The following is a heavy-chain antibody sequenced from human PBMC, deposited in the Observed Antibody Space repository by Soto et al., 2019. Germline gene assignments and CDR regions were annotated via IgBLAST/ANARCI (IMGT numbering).Heavy chain of an antibody. CDR1: GDSISRNGCF. V-gene: IGHV4-31*03. Sequence: LSLTCTVSGDSISRNGCFWTWIRQHPGKGLEWIGYIYYSGSSYYNPSLKSRVIISVDTSKNHFSLNLTAVTAAGTAVYYCARGTMLRGPGYYYAMDVWGQGTTVTVSS. J-gene: IGHJ6*02. CDR2: IYYSGSS. CDR3: ARGTMLRGPGYYYAMDV. D-gene: IGHD3-10*01.